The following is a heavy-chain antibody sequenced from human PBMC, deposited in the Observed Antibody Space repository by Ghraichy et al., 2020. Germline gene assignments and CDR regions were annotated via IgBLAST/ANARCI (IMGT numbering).Heavy chain of an antibody. CDR2: ISGSSSST. Sequence: GGSLRLSCAASGFTFSSYAMNWVRQAPGKGLEWVSSISGSSSSTYYADSVKGRFTISRDNSKNTLYLQMNSLRAEDTAVYYCANGGTTLRYNWFDPWGQGTLVTVSS. CDR3: ANGGTTLRYNWFDP. V-gene: IGHV3-23*01. CDR1: GFTFSSYA. D-gene: IGHD4-17*01. J-gene: IGHJ5*02.